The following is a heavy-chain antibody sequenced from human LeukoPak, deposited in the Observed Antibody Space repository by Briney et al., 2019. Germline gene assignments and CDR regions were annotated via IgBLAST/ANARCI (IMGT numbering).Heavy chain of an antibody. CDR1: GFTFSNYW. V-gene: IGHV3-74*01. D-gene: IGHD1-26*01. CDR2: INTDMSII. CDR3: ITDPGEWAPI. J-gene: IGHJ3*02. Sequence: GGSLRLSCAASGFTFSNYWMHWVRQTPGKGLVWVSRINTDMSIINYADSVKGRFTISRDNAKNTLYLQMNRLQTEDTAVYYCITDPGEWAPIWGQGTMVTVSS.